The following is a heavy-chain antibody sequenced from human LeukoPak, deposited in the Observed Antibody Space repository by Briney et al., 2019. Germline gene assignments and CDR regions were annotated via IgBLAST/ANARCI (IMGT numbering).Heavy chain of an antibody. D-gene: IGHD3-22*01. CDR2: ISYDGSNK. V-gene: IGHV3-30*18. CDR3: AKAQIAYYDSSGKDY. CDR1: GFTFSTYG. Sequence: GGSLRLSCAASGFTFSTYGMHWVRQAPGKGLEWVAVISYDGSNKYYADSVKGRFTISRDNSKNTLYLQVNSLRAEDTAVYYCAKAQIAYYDSSGKDYWGQGTLVTVSS. J-gene: IGHJ4*02.